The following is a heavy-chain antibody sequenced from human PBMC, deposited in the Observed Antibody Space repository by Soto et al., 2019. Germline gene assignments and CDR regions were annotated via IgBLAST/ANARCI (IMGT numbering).Heavy chain of an antibody. D-gene: IGHD3-10*01. CDR3: ASTYITMVRGVSAFDI. Sequence: SVKVSCKASGGTFSSYTISWVRQAPGQGLEWMGRIIPIRGITNYAQKFQGRVTITRNKSTSTAYMELSSLRSEDTAVYYCASTYITMVRGVSAFDIWGQGTMVTVSS. CDR2: IIPIRGIT. V-gene: IGHV1-69*02. CDR1: GGTFSSYT. J-gene: IGHJ3*02.